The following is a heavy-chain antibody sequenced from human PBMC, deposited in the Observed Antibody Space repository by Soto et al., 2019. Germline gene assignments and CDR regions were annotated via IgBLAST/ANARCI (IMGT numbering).Heavy chain of an antibody. D-gene: IGHD3-10*01. Sequence: AVNVSCKASGFDFTDHYIHWVRQAPVQGLEWMGIISPDGGSTRYSQKFQARITMTRDTSTSTVYMELSSLRSEDTAIYYCARAPRGGVIIVITWVKTDYWGQGTLVNVSS. V-gene: IGHV1-46*01. J-gene: IGHJ4*02. CDR1: GFDFTDHY. CDR3: ARAPRGGVIIVITWVKTDY. CDR2: ISPDGGST.